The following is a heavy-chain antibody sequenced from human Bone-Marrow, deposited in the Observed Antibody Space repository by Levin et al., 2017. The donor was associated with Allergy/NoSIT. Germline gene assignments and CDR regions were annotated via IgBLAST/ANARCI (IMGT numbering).Heavy chain of an antibody. J-gene: IGHJ6*02. CDR1: GFTFSNYN. V-gene: IGHV3-21*01. D-gene: IGHD2-2*01. CDR3: TRGSYCTTTSCTNPDYYGMDV. CDR2: ISSTSSYM. Sequence: GGSLRLSCAASGFTFSNYNMNWVRQAPGKGLEWVSFISSTSSYMYYSDSVKGRFTISRDNAKNSLYLQMNSLRAEDTSVYYCTRGSYCTTTSCTNPDYYGMDVWGQGTTVLVSS.